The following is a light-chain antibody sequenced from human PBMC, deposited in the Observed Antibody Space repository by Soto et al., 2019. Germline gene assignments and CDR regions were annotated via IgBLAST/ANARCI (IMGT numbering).Light chain of an antibody. Sequence: DIQMTQSPSTLSASVGDRVTITCRASQSISSWLAWYQQKPGKAPNLLIYNPSSLESGVPSRFSGSGSGTEFTLTISSLQPDDFATYYCQQYNSYPWTFGQGTKVEIK. CDR2: NPS. CDR1: QSISSW. J-gene: IGKJ1*01. CDR3: QQYNSYPWT. V-gene: IGKV1-5*01.